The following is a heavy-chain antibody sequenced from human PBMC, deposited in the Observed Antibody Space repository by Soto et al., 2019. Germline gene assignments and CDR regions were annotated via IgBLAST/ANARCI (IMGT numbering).Heavy chain of an antibody. J-gene: IGHJ5*02. CDR1: GGSISSGGYY. V-gene: IGHV4-31*03. CDR3: ARDVGRVRTQLLFSWFDP. D-gene: IGHD2-2*01. Sequence: QVQLQESGPGLVKPSQTLSLTCTVSGGSISSGGYYWSWIRQHPGKGLEWIGYIYYSGRTYYNPSLKSRVTISVDTSKNQFSLKLSSVTAADTAVYYCARDVGRVRTQLLFSWFDPWGQGTLVTVSS. CDR2: IYYSGRT.